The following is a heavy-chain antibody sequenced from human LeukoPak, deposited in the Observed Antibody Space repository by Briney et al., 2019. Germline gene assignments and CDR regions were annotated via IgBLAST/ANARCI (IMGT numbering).Heavy chain of an antibody. D-gene: IGHD3-3*01. CDR1: GGTFSSYA. CDR2: IIPILGIA. V-gene: IGHV1-69*04. Sequence: ASVKVSCKASGGTFSSYAISWVRQAPGQGLEWMGRIIPILGIANYAQKFQGRVTITADKSTSTAYMELSSLRAEDTAVYYCAKAQNTERSAADFWGQGTLVTVSS. CDR3: AKAQNTERSAADF. J-gene: IGHJ4*02.